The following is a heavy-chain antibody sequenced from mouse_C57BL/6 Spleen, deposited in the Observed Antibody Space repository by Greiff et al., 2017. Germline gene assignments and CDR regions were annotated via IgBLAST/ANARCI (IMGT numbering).Heavy chain of an antibody. J-gene: IGHJ3*01. V-gene: IGHV1-47*01. CDR2: FHPYNDDT. CDR3: ARRGCYDYGPFAY. D-gene: IGHD2-4*01. CDR1: GYTFTTYP. Sequence: QVQLQQPGAELVKPGASVKMSCKASGYTFTTYPIEWMKQNHGKSLEWIGNFHPYNDDTKYNEKFKGKATLTVEKSSSTVYLELSRLTSDDSAVYVCARRGCYDYGPFAYWGQGTLVTVSA.